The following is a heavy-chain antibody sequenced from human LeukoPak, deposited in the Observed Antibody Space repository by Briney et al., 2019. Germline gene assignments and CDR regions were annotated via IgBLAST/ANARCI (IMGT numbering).Heavy chain of an antibody. CDR1: RFTFSNYN. CDR2: ITGSSTV. V-gene: IGHV3-69-1*02. Sequence: GGSLRLSRAASRFTFSNYNMHWVRQAPGKGLEWISYITGSSTVYYADSVKGRFTISRDNAKSSLYLQMSSLRAEDTAVYYCAREPTYTNSWYTTCDYWGQGTLVTVSS. D-gene: IGHD6-19*01. CDR3: AREPTYTNSWYTTCDY. J-gene: IGHJ4*02.